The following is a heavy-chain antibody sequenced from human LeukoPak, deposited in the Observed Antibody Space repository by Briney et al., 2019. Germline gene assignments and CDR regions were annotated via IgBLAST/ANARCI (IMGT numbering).Heavy chain of an antibody. V-gene: IGHV7-4-1*02. CDR2: INTNTGNP. J-gene: IGHJ5*02. CDR3: ARDPGDDFVVPGDP. Sequence: GASVKVSCKSSGYAFIGYAINWVRQAPGQGLEWMGWINTNTGNPTYAQGFTGRFVFSLDTSVSTTYLQISSLKAEDTAVYYCARDPGDDFVVPGDPWGQGTLVTVSS. D-gene: IGHD2-2*01. CDR1: GYAFIGYA.